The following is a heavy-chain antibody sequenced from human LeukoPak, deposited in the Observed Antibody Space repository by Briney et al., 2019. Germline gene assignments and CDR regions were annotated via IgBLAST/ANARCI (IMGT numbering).Heavy chain of an antibody. V-gene: IGHV4-59*01. D-gene: IGHD5-18*01. Sequence: PSETLSLTCTVSGGSISSYYWSWIRQPPGKGLEWIGYIYSSGSTNYNPSLKSRVTISVDTSNNQFSLKLSSVTAADTAVYYCARGHSYGYGWFDPWGQGTLVTVSP. CDR1: GGSISSYY. CDR3: ARGHSYGYGWFDP. J-gene: IGHJ5*02. CDR2: IYSSGST.